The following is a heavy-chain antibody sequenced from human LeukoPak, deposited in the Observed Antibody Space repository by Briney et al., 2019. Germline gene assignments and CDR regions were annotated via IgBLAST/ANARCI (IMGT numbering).Heavy chain of an antibody. D-gene: IGHD4-17*01. CDR2: ISSSSSYI. V-gene: IGHV3-21*01. Sequence: PGGSLRLSCAASGLTFSSYSMNWVRQAPGKGLEWVSSISSSSSYIYYADSVKGRFTISRDNAKNSLYLQMNSLRAEDTAVYYCARVADDYGYNWFDPWGQGTLVTVSS. J-gene: IGHJ5*02. CDR3: ARVADDYGYNWFDP. CDR1: GLTFSSYS.